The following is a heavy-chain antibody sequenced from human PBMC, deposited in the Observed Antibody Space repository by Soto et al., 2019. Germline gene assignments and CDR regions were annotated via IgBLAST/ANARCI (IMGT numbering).Heavy chain of an antibody. Sequence: SETLSLTCTVSNFSVLTSIYYWAWIRQPPGKGLEWFGTVYYTGTTYYNPSLQSRVTISIDTSKNQFSLNLNSVTAADTAVYYCVRNWNLALVPAAYFDSWGQGTLVTVSS. D-gene: IGHD2-2*01. V-gene: IGHV4-39*01. CDR2: VYYTGTT. J-gene: IGHJ4*02. CDR3: VRNWNLALVPAAYFDS. CDR1: NFSVLTSIYY.